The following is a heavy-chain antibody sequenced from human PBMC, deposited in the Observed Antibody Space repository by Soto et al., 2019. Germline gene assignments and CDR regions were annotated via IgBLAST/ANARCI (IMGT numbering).Heavy chain of an antibody. V-gene: IGHV2-5*02. CDR1: GFSLTTSGVG. Sequence: QITLKESGPTLVKPTQTLTLTCTFSGFSLTTSGVGVGWIRQPPGKALVWLALIYWAGDKRYSPSLTSRLTITYDTSKNQVVLTMTNMDPADTATYFFAHRTTPVTWWFDPWGQGTLVTVSS. J-gene: IGHJ5*02. CDR3: AHRTTPVTWWFDP. D-gene: IGHD4-17*01. CDR2: IYWAGDK.